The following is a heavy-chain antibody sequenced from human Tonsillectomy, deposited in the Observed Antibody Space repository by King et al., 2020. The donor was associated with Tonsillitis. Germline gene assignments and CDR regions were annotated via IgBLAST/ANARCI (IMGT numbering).Heavy chain of an antibody. Sequence: VQLVESGGGVVQPGGSLRLSCAASGFTFSSSGMHWARQAPGKGLEWVAFILYDGNNKWYADSVKGRFTISRDNSKNTLYLQMNSLRADDTAVYYCATGFGFGGVIVSWVDVWGQGTTVTVSS. J-gene: IGHJ6*02. CDR1: GFTFSSSG. CDR3: ATGFGFGGVIVSWVDV. V-gene: IGHV3-30*02. D-gene: IGHD3-16*02. CDR2: ILYDGNNK.